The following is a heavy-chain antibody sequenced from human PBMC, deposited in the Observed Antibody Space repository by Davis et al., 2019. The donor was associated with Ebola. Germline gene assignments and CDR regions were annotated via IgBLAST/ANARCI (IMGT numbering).Heavy chain of an antibody. V-gene: IGHV3-7*01. D-gene: IGHD3-3*01. CDR3: ARGYLGWLSLPPDY. J-gene: IGHJ4*02. CDR1: GFTFSSYW. CDR2: IKQDGSEK. Sequence: GESLKISCAASGFTFSSYWMSWVRQAPGKGLEWVANIKQDGSEKYYVGSVKGRFTISRDNAKNSLYLQMDSLIAEDTAVYYCARGYLGWLSLPPDYWGQGTLVTVSS.